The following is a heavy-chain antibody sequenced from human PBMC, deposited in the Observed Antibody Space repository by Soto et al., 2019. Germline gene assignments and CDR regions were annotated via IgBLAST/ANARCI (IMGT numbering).Heavy chain of an antibody. J-gene: IGHJ4*02. Sequence: GGSLRLSCAASGFTFSSYGMHWVRQAPGKGLEWVAVISYDGSNKYYADSVKGRFTISRDNSKNTLYLQMNSLRAEDTAVYYCARGTFIAVAPFDYWGQGTLVTVSS. CDR1: GFTFSSYG. CDR2: ISYDGSNK. D-gene: IGHD6-19*01. V-gene: IGHV3-30*03. CDR3: ARGTFIAVAPFDY.